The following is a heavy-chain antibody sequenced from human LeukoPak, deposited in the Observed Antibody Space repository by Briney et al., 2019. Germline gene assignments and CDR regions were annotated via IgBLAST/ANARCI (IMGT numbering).Heavy chain of an antibody. J-gene: IGHJ4*02. Sequence: ASVKVSCKASGGTFSSYAISWVRQAPGQGLEWVGRTDPSTGNVHYAKKFEGRLTVTRDTSTSTVYMDLSSLRFEDTAAYYCAREPTDGSCYFDYWGQGTLVTVSS. CDR3: AREPTDGSCYFDY. CDR1: GGTFSSYA. D-gene: IGHD3-10*01. V-gene: IGHV1-69*04. CDR2: TDPSTGNV.